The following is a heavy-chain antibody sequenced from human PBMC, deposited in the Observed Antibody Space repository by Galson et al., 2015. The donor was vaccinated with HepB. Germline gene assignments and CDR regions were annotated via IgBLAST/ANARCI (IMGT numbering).Heavy chain of an antibody. CDR3: ARGHSSSWYYFDY. D-gene: IGHD6-13*01. CDR2: ISYDGSNK. CDR1: GFTFSSYA. J-gene: IGHJ4*02. Sequence: SLRLSCAASGFTFSSYAMHWVRQAPGKGLEWVAVISYDGSNKYYADSVKGRFTISRDNSKNTLYLQMNRLRAEDTAVYYCARGHSSSWYYFDYWGQGTLVTVS. V-gene: IGHV3-30*04.